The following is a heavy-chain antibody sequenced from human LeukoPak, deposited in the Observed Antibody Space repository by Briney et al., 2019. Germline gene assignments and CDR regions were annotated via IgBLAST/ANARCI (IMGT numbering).Heavy chain of an antibody. J-gene: IGHJ5*02. CDR1: GGSISSSSYY. D-gene: IGHD6-13*01. CDR3: AREHSSSSWFDP. Sequence: SETLSLTCTVSGGSISSSSYYWGWIRQPPGKGLEWIGSIYYSGSTYYNPSLKSRVTISIDTSRSQFSLKLSSVTAADTAIYYCAREHSSSSWFDPWGQGTLVTVSS. V-gene: IGHV4-39*07. CDR2: IYYSGST.